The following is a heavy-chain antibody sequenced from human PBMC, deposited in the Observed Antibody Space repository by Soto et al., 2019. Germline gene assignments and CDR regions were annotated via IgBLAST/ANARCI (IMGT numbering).Heavy chain of an antibody. V-gene: IGHV3-30-3*01. J-gene: IGHJ4*02. D-gene: IGHD3-3*01. CDR2: ISYDGSNK. Sequence: QVQLVESGGGVVQPGRSLRLSCAASGFTFSSYAMHWVRQAPGKGLEWVAVISYDGSNKYYADSVKGRFTISRDNSKNTLLLQMNSLRAEDTAVYYCARDPGGTDFAEWTYYFGYWGQGTLVTVSS. CDR1: GFTFSSYA. CDR3: ARDPGGTDFAEWTYYFGY.